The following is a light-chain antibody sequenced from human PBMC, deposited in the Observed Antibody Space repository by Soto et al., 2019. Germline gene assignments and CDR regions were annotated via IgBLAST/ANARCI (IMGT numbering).Light chain of an antibody. CDR3: QQYNNLPPDT. CDR1: QSVRTY. Sequence: EIVLTQSPATLSLSPGERATLSCRASQSVRTYLVWYQQKPGQAPRLLIYDTSTRATGVPARFSGSGSGTDFTLTISSLEPEDFAVYYCQQYNNLPPDTFGQGTKLEIK. J-gene: IGKJ2*01. CDR2: DTS. V-gene: IGKV3-11*01.